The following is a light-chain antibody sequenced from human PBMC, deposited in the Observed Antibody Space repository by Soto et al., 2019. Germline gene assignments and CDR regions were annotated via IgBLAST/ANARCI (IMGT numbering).Light chain of an antibody. Sequence: LTQPPSASGSPGQSVTISCTGTSSDVGGYNYVSWYQHHPGKAPKLMIYAVTNRPSGVPDRFSASKSGNTASLTVSGLQAEDEADYYCSSYAGNNNPYVFGTGTKVTVL. CDR1: SSDVGGYNY. V-gene: IGLV2-8*01. CDR3: SSYAGNNNPYV. CDR2: AVT. J-gene: IGLJ1*01.